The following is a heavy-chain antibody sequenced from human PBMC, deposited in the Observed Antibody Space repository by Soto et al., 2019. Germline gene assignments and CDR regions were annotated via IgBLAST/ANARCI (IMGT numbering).Heavy chain of an antibody. J-gene: IGHJ4*02. CDR2: FHYTSIS. Sequence: PSGTLSLTCTVFEGTIMGYYWSWIRQPPGKGLEWIGYFHYTSISNYNSSLKSRVTMSLDTSKNQFSLKLSSVSAADTAIYYCARGASNWQYFDYWGQGALVNVSS. CDR3: ARGASNWQYFDY. D-gene: IGHD4-4*01. V-gene: IGHV4-59*01. CDR1: EGTIMGYY.